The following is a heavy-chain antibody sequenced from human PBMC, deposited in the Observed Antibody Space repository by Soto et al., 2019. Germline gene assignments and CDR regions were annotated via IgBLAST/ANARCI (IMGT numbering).Heavy chain of an antibody. CDR3: ARDGVPSVRTGMDV. V-gene: IGHV1-69*13. J-gene: IGHJ6*02. D-gene: IGHD3-10*01. CDR1: GGTFSSYA. CDR2: IIPIFGTA. Sequence: GASVKVSCKASGGTFSSYAISWVRQAPGQGLEWMGGIIPIFGTANYAQKFQGRVTITADESTSTAYMELSSLRSEDTAVYYCARDGVPSVRTGMDVWGQGTTVTVSS.